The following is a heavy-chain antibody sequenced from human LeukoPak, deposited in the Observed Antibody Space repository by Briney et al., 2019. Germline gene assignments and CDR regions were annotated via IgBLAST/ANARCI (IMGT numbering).Heavy chain of an antibody. CDR2: ISPTSGTI. Sequence: GGSLRLSCAASGFTFRSYSMTWVRQAPGKGLEWISYISPTSGTIFYADSVKGRFTISRDNARNSLYLQMNSLRAEDTAVYFCVRALNDYGDLNWFDSWGQGTVVTVSS. CDR3: VRALNDYGDLNWFDS. J-gene: IGHJ5*01. CDR1: GFTFRSYS. V-gene: IGHV3-48*01. D-gene: IGHD4-17*01.